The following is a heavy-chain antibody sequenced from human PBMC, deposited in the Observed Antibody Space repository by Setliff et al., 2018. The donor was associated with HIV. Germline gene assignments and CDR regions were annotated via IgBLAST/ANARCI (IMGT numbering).Heavy chain of an antibody. V-gene: IGHV1-8*03. J-gene: IGHJ4*02. D-gene: IGHD3-10*01. Sequence: GASVKVSCKASGYTFTSYDINWVRQATGQGLEWMGWMNPNSGNTGYAQKFQGRVTITRDTSANTAYMELSSLRSEDTAVYYCARLVWVAEPYFDYWGQGTLVTVS. CDR3: ARLVWVAEPYFDY. CDR2: MNPNSGNT. CDR1: GYTFTSYD.